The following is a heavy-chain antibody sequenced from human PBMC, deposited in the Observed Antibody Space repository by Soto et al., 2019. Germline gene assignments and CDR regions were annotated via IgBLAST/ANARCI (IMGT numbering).Heavy chain of an antibody. CDR3: ARDRRVLERRGGYYYYVMDV. V-gene: IGHV4-31*03. Sequence: SETLSLTCTVSGASMNSATEYWAWIRQHPGKGLEWLGHIHYSGSTYYNPSLKSRLTISVDTSKTQFSLTLSAVTAADTAVYYCARDRRVLERRGGYYYYVMDVWGQGTTVTVSS. J-gene: IGHJ6*02. CDR1: GASMNSATEY. CDR2: IHYSGST. D-gene: IGHD1-1*01.